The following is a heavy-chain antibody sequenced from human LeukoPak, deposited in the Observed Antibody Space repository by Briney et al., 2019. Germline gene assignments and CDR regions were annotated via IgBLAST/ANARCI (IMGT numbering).Heavy chain of an antibody. CDR1: GYTFTGYY. Sequence: ASVKVSCKASGYTFTGYYMHWVRQATGQGLEWMGWMNPNSGNTGYAQKFQGRVTITRNTSISTAYMELSSLRSEDTAVYYCARGQYSSRRGIAIGHPYYMDVWGKGTTVTVSS. D-gene: IGHD2-21*01. CDR2: MNPNSGNT. V-gene: IGHV1-8*03. J-gene: IGHJ6*03. CDR3: ARGQYSSRRGIAIGHPYYMDV.